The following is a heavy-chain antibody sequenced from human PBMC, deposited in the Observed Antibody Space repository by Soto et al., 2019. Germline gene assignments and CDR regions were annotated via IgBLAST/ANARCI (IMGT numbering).Heavy chain of an antibody. CDR1: GFAFNTYS. D-gene: IGHD6-19*01. V-gene: IGHV3-21*06. CDR3: ARDDGWLILDY. Sequence: EVQLVESGGGPVKPGGSLRLSCAASGFAFNTYSMNWVRQAPGKGLEWVACITRSSSYIYYADSVRGRFTLSRDNAKNSLYLQMTSLRAEDTAIYYCARDDGWLILDYWGQGTLVTVSS. CDR2: ITRSSSYI. J-gene: IGHJ4*02.